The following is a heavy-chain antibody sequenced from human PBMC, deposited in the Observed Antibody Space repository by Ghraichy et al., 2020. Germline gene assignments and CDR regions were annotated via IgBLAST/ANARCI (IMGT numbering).Heavy chain of an antibody. V-gene: IGHV4-59*08. Sequence: SETLSLTCTVSGASISLSYWTWIRQPPGKGLDWIGYVYYSGTTNYNPSLKSRVTISMDTSKKQFSLKLESVTAADTAVYYCARLRNTYYYVLDYWGQGSLVTVSS. D-gene: IGHD3-22*01. CDR1: GASISLSY. J-gene: IGHJ4*02. CDR3: ARLRNTYYYVLDY. CDR2: VYYSGTT.